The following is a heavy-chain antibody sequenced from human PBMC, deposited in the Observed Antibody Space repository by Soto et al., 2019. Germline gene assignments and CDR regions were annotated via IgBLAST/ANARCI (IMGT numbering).Heavy chain of an antibody. CDR2: ISYDGSNK. Sequence: QVQLVESGGGVVQPGRSLRLSCAASGFTFSSYAMHWVRQAPGKGLEWVAVISYDGSNKYYADSVKGRFTIYKDNSKKTLDLQMNSLRAEDTAVYYCARDAYGSSPRTFDIWGQGTMVTVSS. CDR3: ARDAYGSSPRTFDI. V-gene: IGHV3-30-3*01. D-gene: IGHD6-13*01. J-gene: IGHJ3*02. CDR1: GFTFSSYA.